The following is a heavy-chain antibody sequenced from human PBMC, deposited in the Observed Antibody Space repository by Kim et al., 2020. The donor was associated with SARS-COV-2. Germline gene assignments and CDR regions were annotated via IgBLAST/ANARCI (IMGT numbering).Heavy chain of an antibody. CDR1: GYTFTSYA. CDR3: AGEWDVHYYGSGSYFDY. Sequence: ASVKVSCKASGYTFTSYAMHWVRQAPGQRLEWMGWINAGNGNTKYSQKFQGRVTITRDTSASTAYMELSSLRSEDTAVYYCAGEWDVHYYGSGSYFDYWGQGTLVTVSS. J-gene: IGHJ4*02. V-gene: IGHV1-3*01. D-gene: IGHD3-10*01. CDR2: INAGNGNT.